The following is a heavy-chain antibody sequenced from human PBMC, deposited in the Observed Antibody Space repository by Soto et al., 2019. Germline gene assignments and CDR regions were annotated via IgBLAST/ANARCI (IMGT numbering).Heavy chain of an antibody. V-gene: IGHV3-66*01. CDR1: GFTVSSNC. J-gene: IGHJ4*02. CDR3: ARVRVAAAGIDY. Sequence: GGSLRLSCAASGFTVSSNCMSWVRQAPEKGLEWVSLIYSGGSTYYADSVKGRFTISRDNSKNMLYLQMDTLRAEDTAVYYCARVRVAAAGIDYWGQGTLVTVSS. D-gene: IGHD6-13*01. CDR2: IYSGGST.